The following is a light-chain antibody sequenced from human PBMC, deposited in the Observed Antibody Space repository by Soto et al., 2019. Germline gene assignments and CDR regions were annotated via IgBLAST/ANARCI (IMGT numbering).Light chain of an antibody. CDR3: SSYTRSITLV. V-gene: IGLV2-14*03. J-gene: IGLJ2*01. Sequence: QSALTQAASVSGSPGQSITISCTGTSSDVGSYNYVSWYQQHPGKAPKLMIYDVSKRPSGVSNRFSGSKSGNTASLTISGLQAEDEAGYYCSSYTRSITLVFGGGTKLTVL. CDR1: SSDVGSYNY. CDR2: DVS.